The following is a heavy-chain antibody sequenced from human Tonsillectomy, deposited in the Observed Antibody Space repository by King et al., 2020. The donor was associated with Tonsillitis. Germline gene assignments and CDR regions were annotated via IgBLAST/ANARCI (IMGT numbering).Heavy chain of an antibody. CDR2: IYYSGST. Sequence: QLQESGPGLVKPSETLSLTCIVSGGSISSSSYYWGWIRQPPGKGLEWIGSIYYSGSTYYNPSLKSRVTISVDTSKNRFSLKLSSVTAADTAVYYCARHIWFGDRYFDYWGQGTLVTVSS. V-gene: IGHV4-39*01. J-gene: IGHJ4*02. D-gene: IGHD3-10*01. CDR3: ARHIWFGDRYFDY. CDR1: GGSISSSSYY.